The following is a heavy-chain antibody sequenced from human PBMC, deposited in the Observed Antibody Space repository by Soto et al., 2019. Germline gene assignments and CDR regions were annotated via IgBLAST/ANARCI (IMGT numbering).Heavy chain of an antibody. CDR1: GFTFSSYA. CDR3: SYYYDSFDY. CDR2: ISGSGGST. V-gene: IGHV3-23*01. Sequence: PGGSLRLSCAASGFTFSSYAMSWVRQAPGEGLEWVSAISGSGGSTYYADSVKGRFTISRDNSKNTLYLQMNSLRAEDTAVYYCSYYYDSFDYWGQGTLVTVSS. D-gene: IGHD3-10*01. J-gene: IGHJ4*02.